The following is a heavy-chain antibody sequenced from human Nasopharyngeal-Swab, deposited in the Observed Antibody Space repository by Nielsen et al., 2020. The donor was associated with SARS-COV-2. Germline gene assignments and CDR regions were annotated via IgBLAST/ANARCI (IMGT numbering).Heavy chain of an antibody. Sequence: GESLKISCAASGFTFRSYAMHWVRQAPGKGLEWVAFMSYDGSNKYYADSVKGRFTISRDNSNNTLYLQMSSLRPEDTAVYFCARARPRLSRSIAAAGLDTFDIWGQGTMVTVSS. V-gene: IGHV3-30-3*01. D-gene: IGHD6-13*01. CDR2: MSYDGSNK. J-gene: IGHJ3*02. CDR1: GFTFRSYA. CDR3: ARARPRLSRSIAAAGLDTFDI.